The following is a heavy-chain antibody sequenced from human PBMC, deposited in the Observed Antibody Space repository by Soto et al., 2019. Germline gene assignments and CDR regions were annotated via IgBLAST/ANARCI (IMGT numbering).Heavy chain of an antibody. J-gene: IGHJ4*02. CDR3: ASDHSGPY. V-gene: IGHV1-18*01. Sequence: HVLLVQSGPEVSKPGASVNVSCMASGDIFSNFGINWVRQAPGQGLEWMGWISGYSGKTNYAQKFQGRVTMTRDTSTTTAHMDLRTLRSAVSAGDFCASDHSGPYWGQGTLVTVSS. D-gene: IGHD6-25*01. CDR1: GDIFSNFG. CDR2: ISGYSGKT.